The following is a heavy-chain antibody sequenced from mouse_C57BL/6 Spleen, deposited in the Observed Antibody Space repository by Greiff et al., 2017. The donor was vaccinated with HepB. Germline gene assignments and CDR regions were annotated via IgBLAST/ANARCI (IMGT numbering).Heavy chain of an antibody. CDR1: GYTFTSYW. CDR2: IYPSDSET. V-gene: IGHV1-61*01. CDR3: ARGIYYGNGFDY. Sequence: VQLQQPGAELVRPGSSVKLSCKASGYTFTSYWMDWVKQRPGQGLEWIGNIYPSDSETHYNQKFKDKATLTVDKSSSTAYMQLSSLTSEDSAVYYCARGIYYGNGFDYWGQGTTLTVSS. D-gene: IGHD2-1*01. J-gene: IGHJ2*01.